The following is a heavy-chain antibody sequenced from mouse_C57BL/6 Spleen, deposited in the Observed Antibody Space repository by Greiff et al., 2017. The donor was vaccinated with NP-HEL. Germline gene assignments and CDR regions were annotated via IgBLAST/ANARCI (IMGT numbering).Heavy chain of an antibody. D-gene: IGHD1-1*01. CDR1: GYTFTSYW. CDR3: ARGGNYYGTSNY. V-gene: IGHV1-53*01. J-gene: IGHJ2*01. CDR2: INPSNGGT. Sequence: VQLQQSGTELVKPGASVKLSCKASGYTFTSYWMHWVKQRPGQGLEWIGNINPSNGGTNYNEKFKSKATLTVDKSSSTAYMQLSSLTSEDSAVYYCARGGNYYGTSNYWGQGTTLTVSS.